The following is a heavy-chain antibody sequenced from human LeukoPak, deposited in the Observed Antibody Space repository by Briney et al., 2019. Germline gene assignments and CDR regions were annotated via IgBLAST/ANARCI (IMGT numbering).Heavy chain of an antibody. V-gene: IGHV4-61*09. J-gene: IGHJ5*02. CDR1: GGSISSGDYY. Sequence: SEALSLTCTVSGGSISSGDYYWSWIRQPAGKGLEWIGHIYTSGSTNYNPSLKSRVTMSVDTSKNQFSLKLSSVTAADTAVYYCARGVTTLEGDNWFDPWGQGTLVTVSS. CDR3: ARGVTTLEGDNWFDP. D-gene: IGHD4-23*01. CDR2: IYTSGST.